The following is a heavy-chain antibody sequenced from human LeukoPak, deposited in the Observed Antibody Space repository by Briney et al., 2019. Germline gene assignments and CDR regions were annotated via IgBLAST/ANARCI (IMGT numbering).Heavy chain of an antibody. D-gene: IGHD6-13*01. CDR3: AKDRRGSSSLGYYGMDV. V-gene: IGHV3-9*01. J-gene: IGHJ6*02. CDR1: GFTFDDYA. CDR2: ISWNSGSI. Sequence: GRSLRLSCAASGFTFDDYAMHWVRQAPGKGLEWVSGISWNSGSIGYADSVKGRFTISRDNAKNSLYLQMNSLRAEDTALYYCAKDRRGSSSLGYYGMDVWGQGTTVTVSS.